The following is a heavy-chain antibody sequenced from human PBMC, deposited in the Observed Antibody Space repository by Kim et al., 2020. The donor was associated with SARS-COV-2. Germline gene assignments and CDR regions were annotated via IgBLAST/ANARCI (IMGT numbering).Heavy chain of an antibody. CDR2: IYYSGST. CDR3: ARDPNPGEFEPHYYYYYGMDV. Sequence: SETLSLTCTVSGGSISSYYWSWIRQPPGKGLEWIGYIYYSGSTNYNPSLKSRVTISVDTSKNQFSLKLSSVTAADTAVYYCARDPNPGEFEPHYYYYYGMDVWGQGTTVTVSS. V-gene: IGHV4-59*13. D-gene: IGHD3-10*01. CDR1: GGSISSYY. J-gene: IGHJ6*02.